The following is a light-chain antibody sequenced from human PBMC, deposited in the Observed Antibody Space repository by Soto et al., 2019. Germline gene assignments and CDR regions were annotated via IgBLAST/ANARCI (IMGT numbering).Light chain of an antibody. CDR1: QNINNW. CDR2: AAS. CDR3: QQYSAPWT. Sequence: DIQMTQSPSTLSASVGDRVTINCRASQNINNWLAWYQQKPGEAPNLLIYAASNLEGGVPSRFGGSGSGTDSTLTISSLQPDDFATYFCQQYSAPWTFGRGTKVDIK. J-gene: IGKJ1*01. V-gene: IGKV1-5*01.